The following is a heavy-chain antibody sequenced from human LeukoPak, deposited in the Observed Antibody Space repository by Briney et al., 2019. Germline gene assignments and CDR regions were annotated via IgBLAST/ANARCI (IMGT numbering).Heavy chain of an antibody. CDR2: IYYTGST. CDR3: AREVGRGNYADYFDH. D-gene: IGHD1-7*01. J-gene: IGHJ4*02. CDR1: GGSISGHH. V-gene: IGHV4-59*11. Sequence: SETLSLTCTVSGGSISGHHWSWIRQPPGKGLEWIGYIYYTGSTKYNPSLKSRVTISLDTSKNQFSLKLSSVTAADTAVYFCAREVGRGNYADYFDHWGQGARVTVSS.